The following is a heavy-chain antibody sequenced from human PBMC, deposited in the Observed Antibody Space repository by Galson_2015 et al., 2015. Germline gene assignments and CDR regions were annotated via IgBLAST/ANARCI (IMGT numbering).Heavy chain of an antibody. V-gene: IGHV1-8*01. J-gene: IGHJ5*02. CDR3: ARGVILGYCSSTSCPSVWFDP. D-gene: IGHD2-2*01. CDR1: GYTFTSYD. CDR2: MNPNSGNT. Sequence: SVKVSCKASGYTFTSYDINWVRQATGQGLEWMGWMNPNSGNTGYAQKFQGRVTMTRNTSISTAYMELSSLRSEDTAVYYCARGVILGYCSSTSCPSVWFDPWGQGTLVTVSS.